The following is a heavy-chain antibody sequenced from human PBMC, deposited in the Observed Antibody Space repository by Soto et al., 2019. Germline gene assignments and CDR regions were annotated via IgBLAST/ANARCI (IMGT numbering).Heavy chain of an antibody. Sequence: EVQLLESGGGLVQPRGSLRLSGAASGFTFSSYAMSSVRQAPGKGLEWVSAISGSGGSTYYADSVKGRFTISRDNYKNTMYLQMNSLRAEDTAVYYCAKVGEMATSKKLTFDYWGQGTLVTVSS. V-gene: IGHV3-23*01. J-gene: IGHJ4*02. CDR3: AKVGEMATSKKLTFDY. CDR1: GFTFSSYA. D-gene: IGHD3-10*01. CDR2: ISGSGGST.